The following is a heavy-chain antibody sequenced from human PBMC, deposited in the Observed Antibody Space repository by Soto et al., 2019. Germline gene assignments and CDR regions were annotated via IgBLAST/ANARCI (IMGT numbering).Heavy chain of an antibody. CDR2: IYYSGST. Sequence: QVQLQESGPGLVKPSQTLSLTCTVSGGSISSGGYYWSWIRQHPGKGLEWIGYIYYSGSTYYNPSLKSRVTISVDTSKNQFSLKLSSVTAADTDVYYCARGIAVWNWFDPWGQGTLVTVSS. V-gene: IGHV4-31*03. D-gene: IGHD6-19*01. CDR1: GGSISSGGYY. J-gene: IGHJ5*02. CDR3: ARGIAVWNWFDP.